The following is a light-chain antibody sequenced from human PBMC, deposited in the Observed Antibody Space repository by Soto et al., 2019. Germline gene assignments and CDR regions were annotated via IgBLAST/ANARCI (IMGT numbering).Light chain of an antibody. V-gene: IGLV1-47*01. CDR3: VTWDDSLSGRV. CDR2: RNN. Sequence: QSALTQPPSASGTPGQRVTISCSGGGSNIGRNYVYWYQQFPGTAPKIVIYRNNQRPSGVPDRFSGSKSDTSASLAISGLRSEAEADYYCVTWDDSLSGRVFGTGTKVTVL. J-gene: IGLJ1*01. CDR1: GSNIGRNY.